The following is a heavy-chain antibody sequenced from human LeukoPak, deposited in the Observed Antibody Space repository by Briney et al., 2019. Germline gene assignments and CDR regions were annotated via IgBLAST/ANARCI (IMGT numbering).Heavy chain of an antibody. Sequence: SETLSLTCTVSGGSISSYYWSWIRQPPGKGLEWIGYIYYSGSTNYNPSLKSRVTISVDTSKNQFSLKLSSVTATDTAVYYCAKSGGYGLIDYWGQGTLVTVSS. CDR2: IYYSGST. D-gene: IGHD1-26*01. V-gene: IGHV4-59*08. J-gene: IGHJ4*02. CDR3: AKSGGYGLIDY. CDR1: GGSISSYY.